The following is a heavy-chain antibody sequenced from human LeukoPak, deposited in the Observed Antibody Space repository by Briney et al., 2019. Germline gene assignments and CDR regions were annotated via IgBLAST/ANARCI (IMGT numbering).Heavy chain of an antibody. CDR2: IYYSGST. CDR1: GGSISSGGYY. D-gene: IGHD3-10*01. Sequence: SRTLSLTCTVSGGSISSGGYYWSWIRQHPGKGLEWIGYIYYSGSTYYNPSLKSRVTISVDTSKNQFSLKLSSVTAADTAVYYCARDRSGEGFGEFYNWFDPWGQGTLVTVSS. J-gene: IGHJ5*02. CDR3: ARDRSGEGFGEFYNWFDP. V-gene: IGHV4-31*03.